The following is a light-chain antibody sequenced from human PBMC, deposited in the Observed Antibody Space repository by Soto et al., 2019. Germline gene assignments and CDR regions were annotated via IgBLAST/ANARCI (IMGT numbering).Light chain of an antibody. V-gene: IGKV1-5*01. J-gene: IGKJ1*01. CDR2: EAS. CDR3: QQYSRDSLP. CDR1: QSIRNS. Sequence: DIQMTQSPSTLSASIGDRVTLTCRASQSIRNSLAWYQQKPGKAPRLLIFEASRLESGVPSRLSGSGSGTEFTLTISSLQPDDVATYYCQQYSRDSLPFGQGPKVDIK.